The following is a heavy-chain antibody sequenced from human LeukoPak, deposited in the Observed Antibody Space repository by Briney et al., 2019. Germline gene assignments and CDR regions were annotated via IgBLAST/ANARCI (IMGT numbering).Heavy chain of an antibody. CDR3: ARQALASAGNISDY. D-gene: IGHD6-13*01. Sequence: GESLKISCKGSGYSFSTYWIAWVRQMPGKGLEWMGIIYPGDSDTRYSPSFQGQVTISADKSISTAYLQWSSLKASDTAMYYCARQALASAGNISDYWGQGTLVTVSS. CDR2: IYPGDSDT. J-gene: IGHJ4*02. V-gene: IGHV5-51*01. CDR1: GYSFSTYW.